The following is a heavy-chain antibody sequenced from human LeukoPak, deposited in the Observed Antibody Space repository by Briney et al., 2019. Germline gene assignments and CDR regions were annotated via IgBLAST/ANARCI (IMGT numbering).Heavy chain of an antibody. CDR1: GFTFSSYE. J-gene: IGHJ6*04. CDR2: ISSSGSTI. D-gene: IGHD3-22*01. Sequence: PGGSLRLSCAAPGFTFSSYEMTRGRQAPGKGLEWVSYISSSGSTIYYADSVKGRFTISRDNAKNSLYLPMNSLRAEDTAVYYCARSYFYDRGMDVWGKGTTVTVSS. V-gene: IGHV3-48*03. CDR3: ARSYFYDRGMDV.